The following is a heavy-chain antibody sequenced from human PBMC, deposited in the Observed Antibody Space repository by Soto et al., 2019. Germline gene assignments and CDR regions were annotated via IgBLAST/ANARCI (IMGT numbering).Heavy chain of an antibody. CDR3: ARDGGAARPDEGPGWPTNWFDP. J-gene: IGHJ5*02. D-gene: IGHD6-6*01. V-gene: IGHV4-31*03. CDR2: IYYSGST. Sequence: SETLSLTCTVSGGSISSGGYYWSWIRQHPGKGLEWIGYIYYSGSTYYNPSLKSRVTISVDTSKNQFSLKLSSVTAADTAVYYCARDGGAARPDEGPGWPTNWFDPWGQGTLVTVSS. CDR1: GGSISSGGYY.